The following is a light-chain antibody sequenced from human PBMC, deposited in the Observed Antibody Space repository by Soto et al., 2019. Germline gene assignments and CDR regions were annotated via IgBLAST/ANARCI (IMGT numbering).Light chain of an antibody. Sequence: SYELTQPPSVSVAPGQTARITCGGNNIGSQSVHWYQQKPGQAPLLVVYDDGDRPSGIPERFSGSNSGSTATLTISRVEAGDEADYYCQVWDSSSDHYVFGTGTKVTVL. CDR3: QVWDSSSDHYV. V-gene: IGLV3-21*02. CDR1: NIGSQS. J-gene: IGLJ1*01. CDR2: DDG.